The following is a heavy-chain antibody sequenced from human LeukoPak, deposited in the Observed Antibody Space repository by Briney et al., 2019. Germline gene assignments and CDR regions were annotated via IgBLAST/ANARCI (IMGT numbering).Heavy chain of an antibody. CDR2: ISWDGGST. V-gene: IGHV3-43*01. CDR1: GFTFDDYT. Sequence: GRSLRLSCAASGFTFDDYTMHWVRQAPGKGLEWVSLISWDGGSTYYADSVKGRFTISRDSSKNSLYLQMNSLRTEDTALYYCAKDIGEQWLALGAFDIWGQGTMVTVSS. J-gene: IGHJ3*02. CDR3: AKDIGEQWLALGAFDI. D-gene: IGHD6-19*01.